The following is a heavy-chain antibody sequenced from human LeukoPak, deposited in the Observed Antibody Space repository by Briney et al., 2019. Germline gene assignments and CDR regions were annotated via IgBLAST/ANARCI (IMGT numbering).Heavy chain of an antibody. CDR2: ISGSSSYI. D-gene: IGHD3-10*01. CDR3: ARVPGDY. V-gene: IGHV3-21*01. CDR1: GFTFTSYS. Sequence: GGSLRLSCAASGFTFTSYSMNWVRQAPGKGLEWVSSISGSSSYIYYADSVKGRLTISRDNAKNSLYLQMNSLRADDTAVYYCARVPGDYWGQGTLVTVSS. J-gene: IGHJ4*02.